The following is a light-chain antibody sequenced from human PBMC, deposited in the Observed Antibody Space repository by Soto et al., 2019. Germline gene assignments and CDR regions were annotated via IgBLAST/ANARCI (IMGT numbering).Light chain of an antibody. V-gene: IGKV3-20*01. CDR1: QSISSSY. J-gene: IGKJ2*01. CDR3: QQYGSSSYT. CDR2: AAS. Sequence: EIVLTQYPGTLSLYPGERATLSCRASQSISSSYVAWYQQKPGQPPWLLIYAASSSATGIPDRFSGSGSGTDLSLTISRLEPEDFVVYYCQQYGSSSYTFGQGTQVEIK.